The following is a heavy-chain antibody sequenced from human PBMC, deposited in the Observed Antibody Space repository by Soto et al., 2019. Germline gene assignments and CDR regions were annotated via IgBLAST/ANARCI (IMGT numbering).Heavy chain of an antibody. CDR2: IIPIFGTA. Sequence: SVKVSCKASGGTFSSYAISWVRQAPGQGLEWMGGIIPIFGTANYAQKFQGRVTITADESTSTAYMELSSLRSEDTAVYYCATPVEGALDYYYGMDVWGQGTTVTVSS. CDR3: ATPVEGALDYYYGMDV. J-gene: IGHJ6*02. D-gene: IGHD1-26*01. CDR1: GGTFSSYA. V-gene: IGHV1-69*13.